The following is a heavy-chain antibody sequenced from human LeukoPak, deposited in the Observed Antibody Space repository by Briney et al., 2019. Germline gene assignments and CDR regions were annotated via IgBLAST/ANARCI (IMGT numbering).Heavy chain of an antibody. CDR1: GFTFSSNW. V-gene: IGHV3-74*01. Sequence: PGGSLRLSCAASGFTFSSNWMHWVRQVPGKGLVWVSRINADGSSRDYADSVKGRFTISRDNAKNTLYLQMNSVSAEDTAVYYCVRNSYYFDCWGQGTLVTVSS. CDR3: VRNSYYFDC. D-gene: IGHD4-11*01. J-gene: IGHJ4*02. CDR2: INADGSSR.